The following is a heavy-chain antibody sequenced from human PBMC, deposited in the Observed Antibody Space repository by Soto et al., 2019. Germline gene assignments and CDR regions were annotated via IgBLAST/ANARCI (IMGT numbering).Heavy chain of an antibody. CDR2: INHSGST. V-gene: IGHV4-34*01. CDR1: GGSFSGYY. D-gene: IGHD4-17*01. CDR3: ARRDGDTNYYYYMDV. J-gene: IGHJ6*03. Sequence: QVQLQQWGAGLLKPSETLSLTCAVYGGSFSGYYWSWIRQPPGKGLEWIGEINHSGSTNYNPSLMSRVTITVDTSKNQFSLKLSSVTAADTAVYYCARRDGDTNYYYYMDVWGKGTTVTVSS.